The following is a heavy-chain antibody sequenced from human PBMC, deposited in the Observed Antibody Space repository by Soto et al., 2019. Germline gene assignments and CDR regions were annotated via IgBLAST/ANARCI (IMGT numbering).Heavy chain of an antibody. D-gene: IGHD2-21*02. CDR2: ISAYNGNT. V-gene: IGHV1-18*01. CDR1: GYTFTSYG. Sequence: ASVKVSCKASGYTFTSYGISWVLQAPGQGLEWMGWISAYNGNTNYAQKLQGRVTMTTDTSTSTAYMELRSLRSDDTAVYYCARDFVGVTTNWFDPWGQGTMVTVSS. J-gene: IGHJ5*02. CDR3: ARDFVGVTTNWFDP.